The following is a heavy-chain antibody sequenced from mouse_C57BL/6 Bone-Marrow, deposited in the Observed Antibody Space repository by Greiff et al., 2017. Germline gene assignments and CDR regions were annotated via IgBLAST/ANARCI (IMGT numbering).Heavy chain of an antibody. V-gene: IGHV1-55*01. CDR1: GYTFTSYW. CDR3: ASYHYYGSSTGYWYFDV. CDR2: IHPGSGST. Sequence: QVQLQQPGAELVKPGASVKMSCKASGYTFTSYWITWVKQRPGQGLEWIGDIHPGSGSTNYNEKFKSKATLTVDTSSSTAYMQLSSLTSEDSAVYYCASYHYYGSSTGYWYFDVWGTGTTVTVSS. D-gene: IGHD1-1*01. J-gene: IGHJ1*03.